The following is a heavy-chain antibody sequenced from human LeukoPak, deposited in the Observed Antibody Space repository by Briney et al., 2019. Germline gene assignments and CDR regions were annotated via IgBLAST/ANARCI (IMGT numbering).Heavy chain of an antibody. D-gene: IGHD3-22*01. CDR1: GGSFSGYY. CDR3: AREMGYYDSRGDY. J-gene: IGHJ4*02. CDR2: INHSGST. Sequence: SETLSLTCAVYGGSFSGYYWSWIRQPPGKGLEWIGEINHSGSTNYNPSLKSRVTISVDTSKNQFSLKLSSVTAADTAVYYCAREMGYYDSRGDYWGQGTLVTVSS. V-gene: IGHV4-34*01.